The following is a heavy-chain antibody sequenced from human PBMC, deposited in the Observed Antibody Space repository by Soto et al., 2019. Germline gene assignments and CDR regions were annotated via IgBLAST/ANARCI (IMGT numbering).Heavy chain of an antibody. V-gene: IGHV3-72*01. CDR1: GFTFSEHY. J-gene: IGHJ4*02. Sequence: LGGSLSLSCAASGFTFSEHYMDWVRQAPGKGLEWVGRARNKAKSYTTEYAASVKGRFTISRDDSKNSLYLQINSLKTEDTAVYYCARISLNSLRAYDYWGQGTLVTVSS. CDR3: ARISLNSLRAYDY. D-gene: IGHD3-16*01. CDR2: ARNKAKSYTT.